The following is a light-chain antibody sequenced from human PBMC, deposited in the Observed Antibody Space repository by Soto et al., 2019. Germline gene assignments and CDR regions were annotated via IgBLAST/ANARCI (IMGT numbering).Light chain of an antibody. J-gene: IGKJ1*01. CDR1: QSVSNS. CDR2: DAS. Sequence: DIHLTGSPSTXSXXVXXXXXXXXRASQSVSNSLAWYQRKPGKAPNLLIYDASSLESGVPSRFSGSGSGTEFTLTISSLQPDDFATYYCQQYSVYWTFGQGTKVDIK. CDR3: QQYSVYWT. V-gene: IGKV1-5*01.